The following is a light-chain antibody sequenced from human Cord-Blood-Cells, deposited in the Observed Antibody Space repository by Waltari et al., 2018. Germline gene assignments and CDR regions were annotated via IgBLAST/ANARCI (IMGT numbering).Light chain of an antibody. CDR3: CSYAGSSTYV. CDR1: SSAVGSYNL. Sequence: QSALTQPASVSGSPGQSIPISCTGTSSAVGSYNLVSWYQQHPGKAPKLMIYVGSKRPSGVSNRFSGSKSGNTASLTISGLQAEDEADYYCCSYAGSSTYVFGTGTKVTVL. J-gene: IGLJ1*01. V-gene: IGLV2-23*01. CDR2: VGS.